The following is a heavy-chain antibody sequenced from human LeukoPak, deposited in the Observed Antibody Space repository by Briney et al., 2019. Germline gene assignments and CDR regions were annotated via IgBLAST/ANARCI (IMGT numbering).Heavy chain of an antibody. CDR1: GFTFSSYG. CDR3: AKGRGYYDSSGPRVRYYYYYYMDV. CDR2: IRYDGSNK. J-gene: IGHJ6*03. Sequence: GGSLRLSCAASGFTFSSYGMHWVRQAPGKGLEWVAFIRYDGSNKYYADSVKGRFTISRDNSKNTLYLQMNSLRAEDTAVYYCAKGRGYYDSSGPRVRYYYYYYMDVWGKGTTVTVSS. V-gene: IGHV3-30*02. D-gene: IGHD3-22*01.